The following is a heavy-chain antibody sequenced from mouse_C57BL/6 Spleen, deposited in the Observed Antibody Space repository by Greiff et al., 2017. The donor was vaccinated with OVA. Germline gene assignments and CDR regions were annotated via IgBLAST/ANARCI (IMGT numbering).Heavy chain of an antibody. D-gene: IGHD3-3*01. CDR3: TREGWDGGY. CDR2: IDPETGGT. CDR1: GYTFTDYE. V-gene: IGHV1-15*01. J-gene: IGHJ2*01. Sequence: QVQLQQSGAELVRPGASVTLSCKASGYTFTDYEMHWVKQTPVHGLEWIGAIDPETGGTAYNQKFKGKAILTADKSSSTAYMELRSLTSEDSAVYYCTREGWDGGYWGQGTTLTVSS.